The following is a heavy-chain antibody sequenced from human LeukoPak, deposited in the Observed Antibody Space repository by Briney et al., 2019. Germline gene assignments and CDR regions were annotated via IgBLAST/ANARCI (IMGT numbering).Heavy chain of an antibody. Sequence: PGGSLRVSGAASGFTFSSYEMNWVRQAPGKGLEWVSYISSSGSTIYYADSVKGRFTISRDNAKNSLYLQMNSLRAEDTAVYYCAREGTYYDILTGYYSPPYGMDVWGQGTTVTVSS. D-gene: IGHD3-9*01. CDR3: AREGTYYDILTGYYSPPYGMDV. V-gene: IGHV3-48*03. J-gene: IGHJ6*02. CDR1: GFTFSSYE. CDR2: ISSSGSTI.